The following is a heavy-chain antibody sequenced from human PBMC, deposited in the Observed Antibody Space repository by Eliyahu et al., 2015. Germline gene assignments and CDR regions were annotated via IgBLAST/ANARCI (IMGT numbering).Heavy chain of an antibody. CDR1: GFPFSXXC. CDR2: INSDGSST. D-gene: IGHD2-2*01. J-gene: IGHJ6*02. V-gene: IGHV3-74*01. CDR3: ARDYRVPAATPIHYYYYYGMDV. Sequence: EVQLVESGGGLVQPGGSLRLSCAASGFPFSXXCXHWVXQAPGKGLVWVSRINSDGSSTSYADSVKGRFTISRDNAKNTLYLQMNSLRAEDTAVYYCARDYRVPAATPIHYYYYYGMDVWGQGTTVTVSS.